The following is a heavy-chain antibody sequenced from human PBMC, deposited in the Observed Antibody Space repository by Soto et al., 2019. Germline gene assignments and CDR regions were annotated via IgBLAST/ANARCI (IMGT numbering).Heavy chain of an antibody. D-gene: IGHD4-17*01. J-gene: IGHJ4*01. Sequence: QVQLQESGPGLVRPSETLSLTCTFSGGYSTNHYWGLLRQPPGKGLEGMGYLYYSGTTNYNPSLKSRRTMSVDTSKNQFSLSLTSVTAADTAVYYCARAGSTMTAHWDPLPMDDGGHGTLVTDSS. CDR1: GGYSTNHY. CDR3: ARAGSTMTAHWDPLPMDD. V-gene: IGHV4-59*11. CDR2: LYYSGTT.